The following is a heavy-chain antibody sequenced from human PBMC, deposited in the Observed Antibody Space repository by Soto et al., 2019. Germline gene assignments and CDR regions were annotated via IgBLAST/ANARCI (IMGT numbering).Heavy chain of an antibody. J-gene: IGHJ6*04. V-gene: IGHV4-59*08. Sequence: QVQLQQSGPRLVKPSETLSLTCTVSSGPDRSHNWGWIRQPPGRGLEWIGYVYYTGDTAYNPSLRSRVSISADTSTNDISLLLSSVTASDSVVYYCVRQGIDYLHGLVDVWGEGTTVSVSS. D-gene: IGHD4-17*01. CDR1: SGPDRSHN. CDR2: VYYTGDT. CDR3: VRQGIDYLHGLVDV.